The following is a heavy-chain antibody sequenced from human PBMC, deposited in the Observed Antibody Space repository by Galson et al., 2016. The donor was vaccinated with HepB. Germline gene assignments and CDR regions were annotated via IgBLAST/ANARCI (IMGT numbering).Heavy chain of an antibody. Sequence: SLRLSCAASGITLSGYWMHWVRQVPGKGLVWVSRIRGDGAITYYADSVEGRLTISRDNAKNTLYLQMNNLGAEDTAVYYCTISDNGDYWGQGTLVTVSS. CDR2: IRGDGAIT. V-gene: IGHV3-74*01. CDR1: GITLSGYW. D-gene: IGHD1-1*01. CDR3: TISDNGDY. J-gene: IGHJ4*02.